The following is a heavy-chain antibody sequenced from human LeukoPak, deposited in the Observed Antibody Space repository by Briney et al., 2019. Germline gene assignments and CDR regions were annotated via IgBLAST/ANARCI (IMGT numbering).Heavy chain of an antibody. Sequence: SETLSLTCTVSGGSIRGYYWSWIRQPPGKRLEWIGYISDSGSTNYNPSLKSRVTISVDTPKSQFSLKLSSVTAADTAVYYCARGRLLEWFDNWGQGTLVSVSS. D-gene: IGHD3-3*01. CDR3: ARGRLLEWFDN. J-gene: IGHJ5*02. CDR2: ISDSGST. V-gene: IGHV4-59*01. CDR1: GGSIRGYY.